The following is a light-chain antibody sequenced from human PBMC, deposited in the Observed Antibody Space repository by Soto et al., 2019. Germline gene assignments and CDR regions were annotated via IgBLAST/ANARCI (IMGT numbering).Light chain of an antibody. CDR3: LQHNIYPYT. V-gene: IGKV1-17*03. J-gene: IGKJ2*01. Sequence: DVQMTQSPSAMSASVGDRVTITCRASQDISRFVAWFQQKPGKAPERLIYDTSSLQPGVPCRFSGSGSGTEFTLAISGLQPEDFATYYCLQHNIYPYTFGQGTKLEIK. CDR1: QDISRF. CDR2: DTS.